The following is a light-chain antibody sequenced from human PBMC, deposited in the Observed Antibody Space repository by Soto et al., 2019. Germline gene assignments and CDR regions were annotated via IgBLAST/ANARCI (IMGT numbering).Light chain of an antibody. CDR2: EVS. Sequence: QSALTQPPSASGSPGQSVTISCTGTSSDVGGYNYVSWYQQHPGKAPKLMIYEVSKRPSGVPDRFSGSKSGNTASLTVSVLQAEDEADYYCSSFAGNNNVVFGGGTKLTVL. CDR1: SSDVGGYNY. CDR3: SSFAGNNNVV. V-gene: IGLV2-8*01. J-gene: IGLJ2*01.